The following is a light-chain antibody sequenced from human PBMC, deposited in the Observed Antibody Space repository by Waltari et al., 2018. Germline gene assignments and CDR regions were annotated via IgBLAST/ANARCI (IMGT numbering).Light chain of an antibody. V-gene: IGKV1-39*01. Sequence: DIQMTQSPSSLSASVGDSVTITCRASQSISSYLNWYQQKPGKAPKRLIYAASSLQSGVPSRFSGSGSGTDFTLTISSLQPEDFATYYCQQSDSTPVAFGQGTKVEIK. J-gene: IGKJ1*01. CDR1: QSISSY. CDR3: QQSDSTPVA. CDR2: AAS.